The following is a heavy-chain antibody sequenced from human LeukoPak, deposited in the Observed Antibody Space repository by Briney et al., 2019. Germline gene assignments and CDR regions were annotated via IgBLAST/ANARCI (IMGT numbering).Heavy chain of an antibody. CDR3: VTDPDGYNPIDY. V-gene: IGHV1-2*02. D-gene: IGHD5-24*01. CDR2: IYPASGGT. CDR1: GYTFTGYY. J-gene: IGHJ4*02. Sequence: ASVKVSCKASGYTFTGYYVHWVRQAPGQGLEWMGWIYPASGGTTYAQKFQGRITMTWDTSINTAYLELRRLRSDDTAVYYCVTDPDGYNPIDYWGQGSLVTVSS.